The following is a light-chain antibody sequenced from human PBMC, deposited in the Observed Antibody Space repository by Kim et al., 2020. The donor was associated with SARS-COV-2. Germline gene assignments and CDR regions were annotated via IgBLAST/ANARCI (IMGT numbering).Light chain of an antibody. CDR3: LQDYDYPLT. J-gene: IGKJ4*01. Sequence: IQMTQSPSSLSASVGDRVTITCRASQGIRNDLGWYQQKPGRAPNLLIDATSTLQSGVPSRFSGSGSGPDFTLTISSLQPEDVATYYCLQDYDYPLTFGGGTKGDIK. CDR1: QGIRND. CDR2: ATS. V-gene: IGKV1-6*01.